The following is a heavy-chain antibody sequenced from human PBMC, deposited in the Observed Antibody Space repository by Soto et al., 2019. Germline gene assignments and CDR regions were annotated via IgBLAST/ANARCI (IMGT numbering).Heavy chain of an antibody. CDR3: ARDGALRYFDWLPYYYYMDV. D-gene: IGHD3-9*01. V-gene: IGHV3-21*01. Sequence: GGSLRLSCAASGFTFSSYSMNWVRQAPGKGLEWVSSISSSSSYIYYADSVKGRFTISRDNAKNSLYLQMNSLRAEDTAVYYCARDGALRYFDWLPYYYYMDVWGKGTTVTVSS. CDR1: GFTFSSYS. CDR2: ISSSSSYI. J-gene: IGHJ6*03.